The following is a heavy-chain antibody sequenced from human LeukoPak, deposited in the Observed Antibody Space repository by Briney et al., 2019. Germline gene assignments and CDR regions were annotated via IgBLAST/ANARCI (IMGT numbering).Heavy chain of an antibody. J-gene: IGHJ4*02. Sequence: PGGSLRLSCSASGFTFSGYAMHWVRQAPGKGLEFVSAISSNGGHTYYADSLKGRFTISRDNSKNTLYLQMNSLRAEDTAVYYCAAGRSGYGQFDYWGQGTLVTVSS. D-gene: IGHD5-12*01. CDR2: ISSNGGHT. CDR3: AAGRSGYGQFDY. V-gene: IGHV3-64*04. CDR1: GFTFSGYA.